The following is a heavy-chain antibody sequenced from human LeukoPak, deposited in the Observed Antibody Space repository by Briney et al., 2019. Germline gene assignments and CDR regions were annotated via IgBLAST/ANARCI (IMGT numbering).Heavy chain of an antibody. CDR1: GGSISSYY. D-gene: IGHD2-15*01. J-gene: IGHJ6*03. CDR3: ARGAYCSGGSCYSQYYYMDV. CDR2: IYTSGST. V-gene: IGHV4-4*07. Sequence: SETLSLTCTVSGGSISSYYWSWIRQPAGKGLEWIGRIYTSGSTNYNPSLKSRVTMSVDTSKNQFSLKLSSVTAADTAVYYCARGAYCSGGSCYSQYYYMDVWGKGTTVTISS.